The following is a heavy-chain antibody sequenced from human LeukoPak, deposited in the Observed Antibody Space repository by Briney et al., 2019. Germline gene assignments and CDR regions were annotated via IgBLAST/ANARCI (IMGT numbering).Heavy chain of an antibody. CDR1: RFTFSSYA. CDR2: ISYDGSNK. V-gene: IGHV3-30-3*01. J-gene: IGHJ4*02. D-gene: IGHD6-6*01. Sequence: GGSLRLSCAASRFTFSSYAMHWVRQAPGKGLEWVAVISYDGSNKYYADSVKGRFTISRDNSKNTLYLQMNSLRAEDTAVYYCARDKGGDSSSSDFDYWGQGTLVTVSS. CDR3: ARDKGGDSSSSDFDY.